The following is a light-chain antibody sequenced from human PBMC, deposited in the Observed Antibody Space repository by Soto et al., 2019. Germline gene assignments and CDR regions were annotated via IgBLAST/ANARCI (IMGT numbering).Light chain of an antibody. CDR2: AAS. J-gene: IGKJ5*01. CDR1: QGIGSY. Sequence: DIQLTQSPSLLSASVGDRVTITCRASQGIGSYLAWYQQKPGKAPKLLIYAASTLQSGVPSRFSGSGSGAEFTLTISSLQPEDFATYYCHQFNDYPITFGQGTRLEIK. CDR3: HQFNDYPIT. V-gene: IGKV1-9*01.